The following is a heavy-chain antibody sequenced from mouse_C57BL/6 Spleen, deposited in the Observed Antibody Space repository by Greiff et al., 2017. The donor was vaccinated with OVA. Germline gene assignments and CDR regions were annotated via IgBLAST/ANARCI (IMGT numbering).Heavy chain of an antibody. CDR3: ARGERGRGDY. D-gene: IGHD4-1*01. CDR2: IDPSDSYT. Sequence: QVQLQQPGAELVKPGASVKLSCKASGYTFTSYWIQWVKQRPGQGLEWIGEIDPSDSYTNYNQKFKGKATLTVDTSSSTADMQLSSLTSEDSAVYYCARGERGRGDYWGQGTTLTVAS. J-gene: IGHJ2*01. V-gene: IGHV1-50*01. CDR1: GYTFTSYW.